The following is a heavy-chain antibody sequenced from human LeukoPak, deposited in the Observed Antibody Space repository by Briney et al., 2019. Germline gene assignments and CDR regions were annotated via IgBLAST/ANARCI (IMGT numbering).Heavy chain of an antibody. CDR3: ARRSSSWDRYDN. J-gene: IGHJ4*02. Sequence: KLGESLKISCKGSGYSFTSYWIGWVRQLPGKGLEWMGIIYPGDSDTKYSPSFQGQVTISADKSISTAYLQWSSLKASDTDMYYCARRSSSWDRYDNWGQGTLVTVSS. V-gene: IGHV5-51*01. D-gene: IGHD6-13*01. CDR2: IYPGDSDT. CDR1: GYSFTSYW.